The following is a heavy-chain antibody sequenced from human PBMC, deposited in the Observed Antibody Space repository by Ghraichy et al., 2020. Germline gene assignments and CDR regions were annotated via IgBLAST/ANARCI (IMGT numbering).Heavy chain of an antibody. CDR3: ARDRGFGEFL. Sequence: SETLSLTCTVSGGSVSSGSYYWSWIRQPPGKGLEWIGYIYYSGSTNYNPSLKSRVTISVDTSKNQFSLKLSSVTAADTAGYYWARDRGFGEFLWGQGTLVTVSS. CDR1: GGSVSSGSYY. D-gene: IGHD3-10*01. CDR2: IYYSGST. J-gene: IGHJ4*02. V-gene: IGHV4-61*01.